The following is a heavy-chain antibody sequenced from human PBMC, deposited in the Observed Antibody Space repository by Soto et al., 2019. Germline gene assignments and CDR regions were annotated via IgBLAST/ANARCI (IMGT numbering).Heavy chain of an antibody. D-gene: IGHD3-10*01. Sequence: GASVKVSCKASGYTFTSYDINWVRQATGQGLEWMGWKNPNSGNTGYAQKFQGRVTMTRNTSISTAYMELSSLRSEDTAVYYCARGGLTYGSGTYGMDVWGQGTTVTVSS. CDR3: ARGGLTYGSGTYGMDV. J-gene: IGHJ6*02. V-gene: IGHV1-8*01. CDR1: GYTFTSYD. CDR2: KNPNSGNT.